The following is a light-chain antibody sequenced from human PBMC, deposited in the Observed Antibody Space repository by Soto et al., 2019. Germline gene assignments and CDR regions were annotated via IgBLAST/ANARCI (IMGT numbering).Light chain of an antibody. J-gene: IGKJ5*01. CDR2: GAS. CDR1: QSVSRSY. Sequence: EIVLTKSPGSLSLSPRERATLSCRASQSVSRSYLAWYQQKPGQAPRLRMYGASTRATAIPARLSGSGSGTEFTLTINSMQSEDFAVYYCQQYNNWPTFGQGTRLEIK. V-gene: IGKV3-15*01. CDR3: QQYNNWPT.